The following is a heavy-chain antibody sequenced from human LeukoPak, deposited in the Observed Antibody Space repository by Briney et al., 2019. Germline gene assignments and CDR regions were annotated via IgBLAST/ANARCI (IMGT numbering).Heavy chain of an antibody. CDR1: GGSISSGGYY. Sequence: PSETLSLTCTVSGGSISSGGYYWSWIRQHPGKGLEWIGYIYYSGSTYYNPSLKSRVTISVDTSKNQFSLKLSSVTAADTAVYYCARGGNDGLYYYDSSGYYYPYAFDIWGQGTMVTVSS. CDR3: ARGGNDGLYYYDSSGYYYPYAFDI. D-gene: IGHD3-22*01. V-gene: IGHV4-31*03. CDR2: IYYSGST. J-gene: IGHJ3*02.